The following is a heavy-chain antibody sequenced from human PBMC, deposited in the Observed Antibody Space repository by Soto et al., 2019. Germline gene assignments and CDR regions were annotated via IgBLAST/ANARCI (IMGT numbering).Heavy chain of an antibody. CDR1: VDSISTADFF. J-gene: IGHJ5*01. V-gene: IGHV4-30-4*01. Sequence: SETLSLIRSVSVDSISTADFFWAWIRQPPGQALEYIGYIYKSATTYYNPSFESRVAISLDTSKSQFSLNVTSVTAADTAVYFCARGRYCLTGRCFPNWFDSWGQGTLVPVS. CDR2: IYKSATT. CDR3: ARGRYCLTGRCFPNWFDS. D-gene: IGHD2-15*01.